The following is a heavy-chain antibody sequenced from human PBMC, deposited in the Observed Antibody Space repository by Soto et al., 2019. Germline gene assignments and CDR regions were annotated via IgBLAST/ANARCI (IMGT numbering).Heavy chain of an antibody. D-gene: IGHD6-19*01. CDR2: ISASGGST. J-gene: IGHJ4*02. Sequence: GGSLRLSCAASGFAFSSYTMSWVRQTPGKGLEWVSSISASGGSTYYGDSLKGRFTISRDNSKNTLNLHIKGLGVEDSAVYYCAKDRGGFARGWEYYDFWGQGTQVTVFS. CDR3: AKDRGGFARGWEYYDF. CDR1: GFAFSSYT. V-gene: IGHV3-23*01.